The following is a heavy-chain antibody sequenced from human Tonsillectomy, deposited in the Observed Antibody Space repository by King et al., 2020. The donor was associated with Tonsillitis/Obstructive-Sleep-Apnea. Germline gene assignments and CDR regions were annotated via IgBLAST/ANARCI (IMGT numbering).Heavy chain of an antibody. CDR1: GYTFTSYY. D-gene: IGHD1-7*01. CDR3: ARGTGFNWNYEYFQH. Sequence: QLVQSGAEVKKPGASVKVSCKASGYTFTSYYMHWVRQAPGQGLEWMGIINPSGGSTSYAQTFQGRVTMTRDTSTSTVYMELSSLRSEDTAVYYCARGTGFNWNYEYFQHWGQGTLVTVSS. V-gene: IGHV1-46*01. J-gene: IGHJ1*01. CDR2: INPSGGST.